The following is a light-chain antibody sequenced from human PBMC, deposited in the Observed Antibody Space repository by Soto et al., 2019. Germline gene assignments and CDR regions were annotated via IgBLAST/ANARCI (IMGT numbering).Light chain of an antibody. CDR2: EVS. J-gene: IGLJ2*01. Sequence: QSALTQPASVSGSPGQSITISCTGTSSDVGGYNYVSWYQQHPGKAPELMIYEVSNRPSGVSNRFSGSKSGNTASLTISGLQAEDEADYYCSSYTRSSTLRGVFGGGTKLTVL. V-gene: IGLV2-14*01. CDR3: SSYTRSSTLRGV. CDR1: SSDVGGYNY.